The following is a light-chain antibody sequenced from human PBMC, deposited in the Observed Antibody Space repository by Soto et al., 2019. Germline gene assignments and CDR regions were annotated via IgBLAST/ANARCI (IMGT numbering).Light chain of an antibody. CDR1: QSISRY. CDR2: AAS. CDR3: QKYNSAPLT. Sequence: DIQMTQSPSSLSASVGDRVTINCRASQSISRYLNWYQYIPGKAPRLLIYAASTLQSGVPSRFSGSGSGTDFTLTISSLQPEDVATYYCQKYNSAPLTFGQGTKVDIK. V-gene: IGKV1-27*01. J-gene: IGKJ1*01.